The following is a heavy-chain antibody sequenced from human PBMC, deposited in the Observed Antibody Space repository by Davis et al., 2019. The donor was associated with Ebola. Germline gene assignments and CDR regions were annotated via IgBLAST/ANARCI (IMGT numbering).Heavy chain of an antibody. V-gene: IGHV3-11*06. Sequence: GESLKISCAASGFTFSDYYMSWIRQAPGKGLEWVSYISSSSSYTNYADSVKGRFTISRDNAKNSLYLQMSSLRDEDTAVYYCARSVPGIAVAGYFDYWGQGTLVTVSS. CDR1: GFTFSDYY. CDR3: ARSVPGIAVAGYFDY. J-gene: IGHJ4*02. CDR2: ISSSSSYT. D-gene: IGHD6-19*01.